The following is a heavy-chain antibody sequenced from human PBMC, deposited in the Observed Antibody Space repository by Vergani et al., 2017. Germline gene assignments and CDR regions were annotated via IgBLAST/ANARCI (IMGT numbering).Heavy chain of an antibody. V-gene: IGHV3-23*04. CDR2: ISGHGDNI. D-gene: IGHD2-2*01. J-gene: IGHJ4*02. CDR1: GFTLSDHV. Sequence: EVQLVESGGGLVQPGGSLRLSCAASGFTLSDHVMDWVRQGPGKGLEWVSAISGHGDNIFYADSVKGRFTISRDNSKNTLFLQMNSLRVEDTAIYYCAKKHCSSTSCPFDSWGQGTLVTVSS. CDR3: AKKHCSSTSCPFDS.